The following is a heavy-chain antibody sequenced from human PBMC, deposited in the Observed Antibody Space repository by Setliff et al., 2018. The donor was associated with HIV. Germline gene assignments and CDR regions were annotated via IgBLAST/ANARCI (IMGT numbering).Heavy chain of an antibody. CDR3: ARLSGGMVPNY. Sequence: SETLSLTCAVYGGSFSGYYWTWIRQPPGKGLEWIGSTHHSGTAYDNPSLKSRVTISVDPSKNQILLRLSSVTAADTAVYYCARLSGGMVPNYWGQGTLVTVSS. CDR2: THHSGTA. D-gene: IGHD3-10*01. J-gene: IGHJ4*02. CDR1: GGSFSGYY. V-gene: IGHV4-34*01.